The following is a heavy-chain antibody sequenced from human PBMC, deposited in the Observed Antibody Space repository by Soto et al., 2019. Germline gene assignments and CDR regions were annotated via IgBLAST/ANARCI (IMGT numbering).Heavy chain of an antibody. CDR1: GDSVSSYSAA. D-gene: IGHD3-10*01. CDR2: TYYRSRFFS. Sequence: SQTLSLTCAISGDSVSSYSAAWNWVRQSPSGGLEWLGRTYYRSRFFSDYAESVKSRIIINPDTSKNQFSLQLKSVTPEDTAVYYCVRDRYSSSGWFDPWGQGTPVTVSS. CDR3: VRDRYSSSGWFDP. V-gene: IGHV6-1*01. J-gene: IGHJ5*02.